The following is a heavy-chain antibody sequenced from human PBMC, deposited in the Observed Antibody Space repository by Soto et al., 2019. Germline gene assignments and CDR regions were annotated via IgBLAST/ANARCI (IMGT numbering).Heavy chain of an antibody. CDR3: ARRVVVEGFDYYYMDV. D-gene: IGHD2-2*01. Sequence: QVQLVQSGAEVKKPGASVKVSCKASGYTFTSYGISWVRQAPGQGLEWMGWISAYNGNTNYAQKLQGRVTMTTDTPTSTAYRELRTQRSDDTAVYYSARRVVVEGFDYYYMDVWGRGTTVTVFS. CDR1: GYTFTSYG. J-gene: IGHJ6*03. V-gene: IGHV1-18*01. CDR2: ISAYNGNT.